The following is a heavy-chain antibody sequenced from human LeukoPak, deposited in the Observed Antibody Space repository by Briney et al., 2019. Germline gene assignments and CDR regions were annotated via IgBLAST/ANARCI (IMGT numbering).Heavy chain of an antibody. CDR1: GFTVSSDY. D-gene: IGHD1-1*01. J-gene: IGHJ6*02. Sequence: GGSLRLSCAASGFTVSSDYMTWVRQAPGKGLEWVSVIYTGGSTYYADSVKGRFTISRDDSKNTVYLQMNNLRVEDTALYYCARTLNDQYYAMDVWGQGTTVTVSS. V-gene: IGHV3-66*01. CDR3: ARTLNDQYYAMDV. CDR2: IYTGGST.